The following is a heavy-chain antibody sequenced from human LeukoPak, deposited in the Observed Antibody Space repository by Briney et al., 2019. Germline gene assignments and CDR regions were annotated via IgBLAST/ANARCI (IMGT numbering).Heavy chain of an antibody. Sequence: PGGSLRLSCSASGFIFSSYAMHWVRQAPGKGLELVSGISSNGGSTYYADSVKARFTMSRDNSKNALYLQMSSLRAEDTAVYYCVKRLNNYFDYWGQGTLVTVSS. D-gene: IGHD4/OR15-4a*01. CDR1: GFIFSSYA. J-gene: IGHJ4*02. CDR2: ISSNGGST. V-gene: IGHV3-64D*06. CDR3: VKRLNNYFDY.